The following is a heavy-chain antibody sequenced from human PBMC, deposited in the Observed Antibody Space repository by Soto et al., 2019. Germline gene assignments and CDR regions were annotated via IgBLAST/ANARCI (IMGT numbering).Heavy chain of an antibody. J-gene: IGHJ6*02. CDR2: IYSDNKT. D-gene: IGHD2-8*02. V-gene: IGHV3-53*01. CDR3: ARGYWAGGMDV. Sequence: EVQLVESGGGLIQSGGSLRLSCAASGFTVSSNYMNWVRQAPGKGLEWVSVIYSDNKTYYADSVKGRFTISRDKSKNTLYIQMNSLRAEDTAIYYCARGYWAGGMDVWGQRTTITVSS. CDR1: GFTVSSNY.